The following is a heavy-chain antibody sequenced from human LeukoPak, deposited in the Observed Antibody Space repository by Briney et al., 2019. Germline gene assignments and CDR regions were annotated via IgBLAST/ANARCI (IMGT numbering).Heavy chain of an antibody. Sequence: SETLSLTCTVSGGSISSYYWSWIRQPPGKGLEWIGYIYYSGSTNYNPSLKSRVTISVDTSKNQFSLKLSSVTAADTAVYHCARGYGYGFRGVRAFDIWGQGTMVTVSS. CDR3: ARGYGYGFRGVRAFDI. V-gene: IGHV4-59*08. CDR1: GGSISSYY. J-gene: IGHJ3*02. CDR2: IYYSGST. D-gene: IGHD5-18*01.